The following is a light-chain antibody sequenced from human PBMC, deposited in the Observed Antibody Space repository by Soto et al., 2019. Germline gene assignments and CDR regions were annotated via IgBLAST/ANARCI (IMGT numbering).Light chain of an antibody. Sequence: QSVLTQPPSVSEAPRQRVTISCSGSSSNIGNNAVNWYQQLPGKAPKLLIYYDDLLPSGVSARFSGSKSGTSASLAISGLQSDDEADDYCASWDDSLNGSWVFGGGTKLTVL. J-gene: IGLJ3*02. CDR3: ASWDDSLNGSWV. V-gene: IGLV1-36*01. CDR2: YDD. CDR1: SSNIGNNA.